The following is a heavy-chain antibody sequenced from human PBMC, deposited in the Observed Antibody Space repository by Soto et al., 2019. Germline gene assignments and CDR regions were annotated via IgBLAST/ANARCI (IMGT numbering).Heavy chain of an antibody. J-gene: IGHJ4*02. V-gene: IGHV4-30-4*01. CDR1: GGSISSGDYY. CDR3: ARGWYYYDEYYFDY. D-gene: IGHD3-22*01. Sequence: SETLSLTCTVSGGSISSGDYYWSWIRQPPGKGLEWIGYIYYSGSTYYNPSLKSRVTISVDTSKNQFSLKLSSVTAADTAVYYCARGWYYYDEYYFDYWGKGTLVTVSS. CDR2: IYYSGST.